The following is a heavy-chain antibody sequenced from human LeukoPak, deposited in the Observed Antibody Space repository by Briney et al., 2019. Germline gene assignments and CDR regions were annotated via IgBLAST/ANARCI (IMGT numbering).Heavy chain of an antibody. CDR3: AREGEYYDSSGRHDAFDI. CDR1: GGSISSGGYY. D-gene: IGHD3-22*01. CDR2: IYYSGST. Sequence: PSQTLSLTCTVSGGSISSGGYYWSWIRQHPGKGLEWIGYIYYSGSTYYNPSLKSRVTISVDTSKNQFSLKLSPVTAADTAVYYCAREGEYYDSSGRHDAFDIWGQGTMVTVSS. V-gene: IGHV4-31*03. J-gene: IGHJ3*02.